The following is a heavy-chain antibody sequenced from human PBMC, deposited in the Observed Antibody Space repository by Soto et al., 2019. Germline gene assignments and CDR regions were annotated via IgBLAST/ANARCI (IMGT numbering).Heavy chain of an antibody. CDR2: IYYSGST. CDR1: GGSISSSSYY. CDR3: ARRGSGSYSDY. D-gene: IGHD3-10*01. J-gene: IGHJ4*02. V-gene: IGHV4-39*01. Sequence: QLQLQESGPGLVKPSETLSLTCTVSGGSISSSSYYWGWIRQPPGKGLEWIGSIYYSGSTYYNPSLKSRVTISVDASKNQFSLKLSSVTAPDTAVYYCARRGSGSYSDYWGQGTLVTVSS.